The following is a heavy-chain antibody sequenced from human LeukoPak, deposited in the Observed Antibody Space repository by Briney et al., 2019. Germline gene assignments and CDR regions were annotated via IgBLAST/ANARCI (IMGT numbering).Heavy chain of an antibody. D-gene: IGHD2-2*01. V-gene: IGHV4-34*01. CDR1: YGSFSGYY. CDR2: INHSGST. CDR3: HFKYCSSTSCFYYFDY. Sequence: SETLSLTCTVFYGSFSGYYWSWIRQPPGKGLEWIGEINHSGSTYYNPSLKSRVTISVDTSKNQFSLKLSSVTAADTAVYYCHFKYCSSTSCFYYFDYWGQGTLVTVSS. J-gene: IGHJ4*02.